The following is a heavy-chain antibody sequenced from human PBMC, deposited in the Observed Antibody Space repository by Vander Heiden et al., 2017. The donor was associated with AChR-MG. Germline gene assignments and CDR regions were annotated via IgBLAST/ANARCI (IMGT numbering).Heavy chain of an antibody. V-gene: IGHV3-11*01. J-gene: IGHJ6*02. Sequence: QEQLVESGGTSVTPGGSLRPSCTASGSAFSDYYMNWVRQAPGKGLEWISYISGSSNTKYYADSVKGRFTISRDNAKKSVYLQMSSLRAEDTAVYYCARSFRLYYSGLDVWGRGTTVNVS. CDR1: GSAFSDYY. CDR3: ARSFRLYYSGLDV. CDR2: ISGSSNTK.